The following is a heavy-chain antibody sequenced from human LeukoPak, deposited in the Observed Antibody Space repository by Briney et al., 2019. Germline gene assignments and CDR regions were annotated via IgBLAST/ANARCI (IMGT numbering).Heavy chain of an antibody. V-gene: IGHV3-33*01. Sequence: GRSLRLSCEVSGFTFSSYGVHWVRQAPGKGLEWVAVIWYDGSRKYYADSVKGRFTISRDNSRLYLQMNSLRAEDTAVYFCARDLGTTNYYFDYWGQGTPVTVSS. J-gene: IGHJ4*02. CDR2: IWYDGSRK. D-gene: IGHD1-1*01. CDR1: GFTFSSYG. CDR3: ARDLGTTNYYFDY.